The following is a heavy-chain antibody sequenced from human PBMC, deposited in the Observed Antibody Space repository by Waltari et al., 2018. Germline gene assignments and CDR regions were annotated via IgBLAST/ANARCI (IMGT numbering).Heavy chain of an antibody. J-gene: IGHJ4*02. CDR1: GFNFDDYA. V-gene: IGHV3-9*01. CDR3: AKGHSGSYGLKD. D-gene: IGHD1-26*01. CDR2: ISWKRDNI. Sequence: EVQLVESGGGLVQPGRSLRLSCAVSGFNFDDYAMHWVRQAPGNGLGWVSGISWKRDNIGYADSVKGRFTISRDNAKNSLYLQMNRLRPEDTALYYCAKGHSGSYGLKDWGQGTLVTVSS.